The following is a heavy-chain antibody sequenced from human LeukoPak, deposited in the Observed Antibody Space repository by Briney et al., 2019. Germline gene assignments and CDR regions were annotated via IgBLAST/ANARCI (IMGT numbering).Heavy chain of an antibody. CDR3: AREEREGLYQLLPFDY. V-gene: IGHV1-3*01. D-gene: IGHD2-2*01. J-gene: IGHJ4*02. CDR1: GYTFTSYA. CDR2: INAGNGNT. Sequence: GASVKDSCKASGYTFTSYAMHWVRQAPGQRLEWMGWINAGNGNTKYSQKFQGRVTITRDTSASTAYMELSSLRSEDTAVYYCAREEREGLYQLLPFDYWGQGTLVTVSS.